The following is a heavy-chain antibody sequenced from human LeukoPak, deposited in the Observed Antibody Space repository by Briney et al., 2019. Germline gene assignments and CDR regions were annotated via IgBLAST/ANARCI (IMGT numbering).Heavy chain of an antibody. V-gene: IGHV4-39*01. Sequence: SETLSLTCTVSGGSISSSSYYWGWLRQPPGKGLEWIGSIYYSGSTYYNPSLKSRVTISVDTSKNQFSLKLSSVTAADTAVYYCARLYSSGSDYWGQGTLVTVSS. CDR2: IYYSGST. D-gene: IGHD6-19*01. J-gene: IGHJ4*02. CDR1: GGSISSSSYY. CDR3: ARLYSSGSDY.